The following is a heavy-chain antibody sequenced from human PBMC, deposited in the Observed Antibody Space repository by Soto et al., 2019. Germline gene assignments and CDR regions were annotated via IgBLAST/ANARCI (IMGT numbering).Heavy chain of an antibody. CDR1: GFTFRSYA. CDR3: AKEPVGPDWYFDL. Sequence: EVQLLESGGGLVQPGGSLRLSCAASGFTFRSYAMSWVRQAPGKGLEWVSGISGSGISTHYADSVKGRFTVSRDNSKNTPYLQMNSLRAEDTAVYNCAKEPVGPDWYFDLWGRGTLVTVSS. J-gene: IGHJ2*01. CDR2: ISGSGIST. V-gene: IGHV3-23*01.